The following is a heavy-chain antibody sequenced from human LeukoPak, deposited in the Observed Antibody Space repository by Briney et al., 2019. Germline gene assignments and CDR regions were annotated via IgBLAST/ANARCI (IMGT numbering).Heavy chain of an antibody. CDR3: ATPLDYRDSSGFHQGGD. V-gene: IGHV3-7*03. CDR2: IKEDGSKK. D-gene: IGHD3-22*01. Sequence: GGSLRLSCAASGFTFSGHWMTWVRQAPGKGLEWVANIKEDGSKKNYVDSVKGRFTISRDNAKNSLYLQMTSLRAEDTAMYYCATPLDYRDSSGFHQGGDWGQGTLVTVSS. CDR1: GFTFSGHW. J-gene: IGHJ4*02.